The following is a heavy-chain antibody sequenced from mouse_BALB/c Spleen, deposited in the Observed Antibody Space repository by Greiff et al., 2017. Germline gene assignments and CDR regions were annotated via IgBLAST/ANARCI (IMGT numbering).Heavy chain of an antibody. CDR3: ALYYGNSAWFAY. V-gene: IGHV14-3*02. J-gene: IGHJ3*01. CDR1: GFNIKDTY. CDR2: IDPANGNT. D-gene: IGHD2-1*01. Sequence: VQLKQSGAELVKPGASVKLSCTASGFNIKDTYMHWVKQRPEQGLEWIGRIDPANGNTKYDPKFQGKATITADTSSNTAYLQLSSLTSEDTAVYYCALYYGNSAWFAYWGQGTLVTVSA.